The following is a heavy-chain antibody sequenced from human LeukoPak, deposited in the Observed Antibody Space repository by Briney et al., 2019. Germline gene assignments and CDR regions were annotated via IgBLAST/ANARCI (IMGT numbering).Heavy chain of an antibody. Sequence: TGGSLRLSCAASGFTFSSYSMNWVRQAPGKGLEWVSSISSSSSYIYYADSVKGRFTISRDNAKNSLYLQMNSLRAEDTAVYYCARDWPNVDAFDIWGQGTMATVSS. V-gene: IGHV3-21*04. J-gene: IGHJ3*02. CDR3: ARDWPNVDAFDI. CDR2: ISSSSSYI. CDR1: GFTFSSYS.